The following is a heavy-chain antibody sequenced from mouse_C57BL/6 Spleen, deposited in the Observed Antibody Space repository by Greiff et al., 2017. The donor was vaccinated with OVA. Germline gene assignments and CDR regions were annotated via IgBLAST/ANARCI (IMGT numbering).Heavy chain of an antibody. CDR3: TSPLGRRYFDV. CDR2: IRNKANNHAT. Sequence: EVKVEESGGGLVQPGGSMKLSCAASGFTFSDAWMDWVRQSPEKGLEWVAEIRNKANNHATYYAESVKGRFTILRDDSKSSVYLQMNSLRAEDTGIYYCTSPLGRRYFDVWGTGTTVTVSS. V-gene: IGHV6-6*01. J-gene: IGHJ1*03. D-gene: IGHD4-1*01. CDR1: GFTFSDAW.